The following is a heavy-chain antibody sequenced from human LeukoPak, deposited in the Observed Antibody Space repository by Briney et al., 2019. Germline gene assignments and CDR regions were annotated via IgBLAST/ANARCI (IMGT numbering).Heavy chain of an antibody. Sequence: PGGSLRLSCTASEFTFSNYWMTWVRQAPGKGPEWVANIKEDGSDRYYVDSVKGRSTISRDNAKKSVYLQMNSLRAEDTAVYYCARGRFISGWPPLYFDLWAQGTLVTVSS. CDR3: ARGRFISGWPPLYFDL. J-gene: IGHJ4*02. CDR1: EFTFSNYW. CDR2: IKEDGSDR. V-gene: IGHV3-7*04. D-gene: IGHD6-19*01.